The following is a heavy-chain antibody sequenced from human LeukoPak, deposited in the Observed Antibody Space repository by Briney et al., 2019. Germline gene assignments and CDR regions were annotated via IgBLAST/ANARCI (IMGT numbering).Heavy chain of an antibody. CDR1: GFTFNNFG. J-gene: IGHJ4*02. CDR3: AKDLHGGYSSDY. Sequence: GGSLRLSRAASGFTFNNFGMHWVRQAPGKGLEWVAFIGFEGLHKYYADSVKGRFTISKDNSKATLYLQMNSLRPEDTAVYYCAKDLHGGYSSDYWGLGTLVTVSS. CDR2: IGFEGLHK. V-gene: IGHV3-30*02. D-gene: IGHD4-23*01.